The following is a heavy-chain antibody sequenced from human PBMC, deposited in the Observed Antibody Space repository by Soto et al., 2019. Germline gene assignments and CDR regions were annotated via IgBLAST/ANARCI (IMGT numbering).Heavy chain of an antibody. D-gene: IGHD3-22*01. Sequence: LRLSCAASGFTFTSYAFTWVRQAPGKGLEWVSAISGTGGSTFYSDSVMGRFTISRDNSKNTLYLQMNSLRAEDTAVYYCAKDRPYYYDSSGDDAFDIWGQGTMVTVSS. CDR1: GFTFTSYA. CDR2: ISGTGGST. J-gene: IGHJ3*02. CDR3: AKDRPYYYDSSGDDAFDI. V-gene: IGHV3-23*01.